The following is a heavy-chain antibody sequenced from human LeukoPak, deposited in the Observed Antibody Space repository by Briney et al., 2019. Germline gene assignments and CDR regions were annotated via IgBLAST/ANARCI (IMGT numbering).Heavy chain of an antibody. CDR1: GASVGSAGYY. J-gene: IGHJ4*02. V-gene: IGHV4-61*08. Sequence: EASETLSLTCTVSGASVGSAGYYWSWIRQPLGGGLEWIGYIYYISNTNYNPSLKSRVTMSVDPSKNQFSLKLNSVTAADTAVYYCARTQSQSGSYRYYFGYWGQGTLVTVSS. CDR3: ARTQSQSGSYRYYFGY. CDR2: IYYISNT. D-gene: IGHD1-26*01.